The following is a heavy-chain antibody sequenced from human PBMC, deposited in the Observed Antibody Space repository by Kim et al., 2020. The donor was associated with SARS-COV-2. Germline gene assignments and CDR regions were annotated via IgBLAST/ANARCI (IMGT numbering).Heavy chain of an antibody. V-gene: IGHV4-31*03. CDR1: SGSISSGGYY. CDR2: IYYSGST. Sequence: SETLSLTCTVSSGSISSGGYYWSWIRQHPGKGLEWIGYIYYSGSTYYNPSLKSRVTISVDTSKNQFSLKLSSVTAADTAVYYCARDGAGGYPTYNWFDPWGQGTLVTVSS. J-gene: IGHJ5*02. D-gene: IGHD3-16*02. CDR3: ARDGAGGYPTYNWFDP.